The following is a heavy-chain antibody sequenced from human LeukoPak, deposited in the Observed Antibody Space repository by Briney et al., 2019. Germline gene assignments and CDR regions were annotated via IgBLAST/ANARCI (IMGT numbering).Heavy chain of an antibody. CDR3: ARDYYDTTGYYYIDY. D-gene: IGHD3-22*01. CDR1: GLTFSKYW. Sequence: GGSLRLSCAASGLTFSKYWMSWVRQAPGKGLEWVAIINEDGTGKYYVDSVKGRFTISRDNAENALYLQMNSLRAEDTAVYYCARDYYDTTGYYYIDYWGQGTLVTVSS. J-gene: IGHJ4*02. CDR2: INEDGTGK. V-gene: IGHV3-7*04.